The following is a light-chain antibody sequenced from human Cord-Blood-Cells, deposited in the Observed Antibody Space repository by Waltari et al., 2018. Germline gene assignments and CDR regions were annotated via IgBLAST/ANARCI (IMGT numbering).Light chain of an antibody. J-gene: IGLJ1*01. CDR3: SSYTSSSTYV. Sequence: QSALTQPASVSGSPGQSITISCTGTTSDLGGYNYVSWYQQHPRKAPRLTIYDVSNRPSGVSNRFSGSKAGNTASLTISGLQAEDEADYYCSSYTSSSTYVFGTGTKVTVL. V-gene: IGLV2-14*01. CDR2: DVS. CDR1: TSDLGGYNY.